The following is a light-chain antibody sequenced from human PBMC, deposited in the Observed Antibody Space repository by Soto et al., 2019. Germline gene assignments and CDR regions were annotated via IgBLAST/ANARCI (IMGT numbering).Light chain of an antibody. CDR1: ASDIGAYNF. Sequence: QSVLTQPPSASGSPGQSATISCTGAASDIGAYNFVSWYQQYPGKAPKLMIYEVYKRPSGVPDRFSGYKSGNTASLTVSGLQPEDEADYYCTSFAGSDKLIFGGGTKLTVL. CDR3: TSFAGSDKLI. V-gene: IGLV2-8*01. J-gene: IGLJ2*01. CDR2: EVY.